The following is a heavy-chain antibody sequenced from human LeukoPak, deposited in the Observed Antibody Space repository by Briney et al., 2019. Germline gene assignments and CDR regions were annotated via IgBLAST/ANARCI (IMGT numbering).Heavy chain of an antibody. Sequence: SETLSLTCAVYGGSFSGYYWSWLRQPPGKGLEWIGEINHSGSTNYNPSLKSRVTISVDTSKNQFSLKLSSVTAADTAVYYCARWTSVVVPAAPGRHITGTTSSYFDYWGQGTLVTVSS. CDR3: ARWTSVVVPAAPGRHITGTTSSYFDY. V-gene: IGHV4-34*01. D-gene: IGHD1-7*01. CDR2: INHSGST. CDR1: GGSFSGYY. J-gene: IGHJ4*02.